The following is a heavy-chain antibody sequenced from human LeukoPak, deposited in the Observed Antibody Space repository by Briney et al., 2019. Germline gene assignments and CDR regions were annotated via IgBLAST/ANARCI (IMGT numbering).Heavy chain of an antibody. V-gene: IGHV3-53*01. CDR1: GFTVSSNY. CDR2: IYTGGST. Sequence: GGSLRLSCAASGFTVSSNYMSWVRQAPGKGLEWISVIYTGGSTYYADSVKGRFTISRDNSKNTLYLQMNSLRAEDTAVYYCARDSRLQNDAFDIWGQGTMVTVSS. J-gene: IGHJ3*02. D-gene: IGHD4-11*01. CDR3: ARDSRLQNDAFDI.